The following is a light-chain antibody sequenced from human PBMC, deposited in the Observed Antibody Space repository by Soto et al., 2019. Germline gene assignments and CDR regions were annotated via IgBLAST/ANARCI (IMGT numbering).Light chain of an antibody. CDR1: SSDVGAYDF. J-gene: IGLJ1*01. Sequence: QSVLTQPASVSGSSGQSITISCTGTSSDVGAYDFVSWYQQHPGKAPKLMIYEVSNRPSGVSNRFSGSKSGNTASLTISGLQAEDEADYYCSSYTTSRTLFGTGTKLTVL. CDR2: EVS. V-gene: IGLV2-14*01. CDR3: SSYTTSRTL.